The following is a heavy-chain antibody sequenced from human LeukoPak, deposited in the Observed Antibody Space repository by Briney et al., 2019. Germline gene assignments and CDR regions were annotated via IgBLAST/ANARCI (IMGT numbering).Heavy chain of an antibody. J-gene: IGHJ3*02. V-gene: IGHV4-38-2*02. CDR1: GYSISSGYY. D-gene: IGHD3-9*01. CDR3: ARGVTIFQGAFDI. CDR2: IYHSGST. Sequence: SETLSLTCTVSGYSISSGYYWGWIRQPPGNGLEWIGSIYHSGSTYYNPSLKSRVTISVDTSKNQFSLKLSSVTAADTAVYYCARGVTIFQGAFDIWGQGTMVTVSS.